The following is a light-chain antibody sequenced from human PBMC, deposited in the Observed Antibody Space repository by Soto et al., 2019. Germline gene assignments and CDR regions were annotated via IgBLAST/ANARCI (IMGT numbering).Light chain of an antibody. V-gene: IGKV3-20*01. J-gene: IGKJ3*01. CDR1: QSVGSGY. CDR2: GAS. Sequence: IVLTQSPGTLSLSPGERATLSCRASQSVGSGYLAWYQQKPGQAPRLLIYGASIRATGIPDRFTGSGSGTHFTLTISRLEPEDFALYYCQQYTTSPFTFGPVTKVDVK. CDR3: QQYTTSPFT.